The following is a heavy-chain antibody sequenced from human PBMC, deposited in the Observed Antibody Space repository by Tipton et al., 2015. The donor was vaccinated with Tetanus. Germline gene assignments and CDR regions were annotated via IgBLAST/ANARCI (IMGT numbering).Heavy chain of an antibody. D-gene: IGHD6-13*01. V-gene: IGHV4-31*03. CDR3: ARDRVVPGTAAAAMFGP. CDR2: IYYSGTT. CDR1: GGSISSGGYY. J-gene: IGHJ5*02. Sequence: TLSLTCTVSGGSISSGGYYWSWIRQYPGKGLEWIGYIYYSGTTYYNPALKSRLIISVDASKNQFSLKLSSVTAADTAIYYCARDRVVPGTAAAAMFGPWGPGTLVAVSS.